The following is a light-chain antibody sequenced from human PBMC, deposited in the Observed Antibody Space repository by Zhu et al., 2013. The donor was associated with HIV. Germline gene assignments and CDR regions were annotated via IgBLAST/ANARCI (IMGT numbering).Light chain of an antibody. J-gene: IGKJ1*01. V-gene: IGKV3-20*01. CDR2: GAS. CDR3: QQYGSSPPT. CDR1: QSVSSSY. Sequence: DIVMTQSPGTLSLSPGERATLSCRASQSVSSSYLAWYQQKPGQAPRLLIYGASSRATGIPDRFSGSGSGTDFTLTISSLEPEDFAVYCCQQYGSSPPTFGQGTKVEIK.